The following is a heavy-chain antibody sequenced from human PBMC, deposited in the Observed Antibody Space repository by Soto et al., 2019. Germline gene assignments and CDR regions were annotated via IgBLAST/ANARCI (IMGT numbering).Heavy chain of an antibody. CDR2: VFYIGTA. D-gene: IGHD5-12*01. J-gene: IGHJ4*02. V-gene: IGHV4-30-4*01. Sequence: SETLSLTCTVSGGSIRSGDYYWSLIRQPPGKGLEWIGNVFYIGTAYFYNPSLKSRVTISMDTSKNQFSLRLNSVTVADTAIYYCGRTITMLFLAPAYWGQGTLVTVSS. CDR1: GGSIRSGDYY. CDR3: GRTITMLFLAPAY.